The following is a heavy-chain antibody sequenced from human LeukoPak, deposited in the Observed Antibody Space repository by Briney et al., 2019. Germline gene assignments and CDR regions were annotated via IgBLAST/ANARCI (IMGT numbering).Heavy chain of an antibody. CDR2: IYTTGTA. J-gene: IGHJ4*02. Sequence: SETLSLTCTLSSGSIRSYYWGWARQPPGRGLGCIARIYTTGTAQYNPSLKSRVTMSVDTSTNQLSLNLRSMTAADTAVYYCGRQGYTASYYFFDYWSQGTLVAVS. V-gene: IGHV4-4*07. CDR1: SGSIRSYY. CDR3: GRQGYTASYYFFDY. D-gene: IGHD1-26*01.